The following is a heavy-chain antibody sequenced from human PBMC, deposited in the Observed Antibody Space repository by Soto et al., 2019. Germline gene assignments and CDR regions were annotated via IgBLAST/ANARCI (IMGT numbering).Heavy chain of an antibody. D-gene: IGHD1-1*01. CDR3: VKRGLRFHLDNDY. Sequence: PGGSLRLSCADSGFTFGNYGMTWVRQAPGKGLEWISVIGGNGENTYYADSVKGRFTISRDNSRNTLYLQMNSLRADDTAVYYCVKRGLRFHLDNDYWGQGTLVTVSS. CDR1: GFTFGNYG. CDR2: IGGNGENT. V-gene: IGHV3-23*01. J-gene: IGHJ4*02.